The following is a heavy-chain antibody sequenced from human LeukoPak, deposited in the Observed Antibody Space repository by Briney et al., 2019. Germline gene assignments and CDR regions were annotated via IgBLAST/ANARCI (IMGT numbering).Heavy chain of an antibody. D-gene: IGHD3-22*01. CDR1: GYTFTSYG. Sequence: ASVKVSCKASGYTFTSYGISWVRQAPGQGLEWMGWISAYNGNTNYAQKLQGRVTMTTDTSTSTAYMELSSLRSEDTAVYYCASGRPTYSSGYLAYFDYWGQGTLVTVSS. CDR3: ASGRPTYSSGYLAYFDY. V-gene: IGHV1-18*01. CDR2: ISAYNGNT. J-gene: IGHJ4*02.